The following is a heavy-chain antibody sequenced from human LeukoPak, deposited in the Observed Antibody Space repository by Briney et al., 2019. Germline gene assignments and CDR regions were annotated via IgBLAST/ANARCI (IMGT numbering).Heavy chain of an antibody. CDR1: GFTFSSYG. J-gene: IGHJ4*02. V-gene: IGHV3-30*18. CDR3: AKEFDYYDSVPFDY. CDR2: ISYDGSNK. Sequence: GGSLRLSCAASGFTFSSYGMHWVRQAPGKGLEWVAVISYDGSNKYYADSVKGRFTISRDNSKNTLYLRMNSLRAEDTAVYYCAKEFDYYDSVPFDYWGQGTLVTVSS. D-gene: IGHD3-22*01.